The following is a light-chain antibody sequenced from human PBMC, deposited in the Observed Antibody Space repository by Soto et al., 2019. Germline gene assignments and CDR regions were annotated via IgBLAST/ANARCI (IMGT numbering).Light chain of an antibody. CDR3: QQDLRPPLT. J-gene: IGKJ3*01. CDR2: AAS. V-gene: IGKV1-39*01. CDR1: QSVSNY. Sequence: DIQMTKSPSSLSASVGDRVTITCRASQSVSNYLTWYQQKPGKAPTLLIYAASTLQSGVPSRISGSGSGTDFTLTISSLQPEDFATYYCQQDLRPPLTFGPGTNVDIK.